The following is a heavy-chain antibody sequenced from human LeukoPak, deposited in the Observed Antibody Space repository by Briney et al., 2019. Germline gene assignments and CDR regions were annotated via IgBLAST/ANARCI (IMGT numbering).Heavy chain of an antibody. Sequence: ASVKVSCKASGYTFTGYYMHWVRQAPGQGLVWMGWINPNSGGTNYAQKFQGRVTMTRDTSISTAYMELSRLRSDDTAVYYCARNLHIVVVPAAVDYWGQGTLVTVSS. V-gene: IGHV1-2*02. CDR2: INPNSGGT. CDR3: ARNLHIVVVPAAVDY. CDR1: GYTFTGYY. D-gene: IGHD2-2*01. J-gene: IGHJ4*02.